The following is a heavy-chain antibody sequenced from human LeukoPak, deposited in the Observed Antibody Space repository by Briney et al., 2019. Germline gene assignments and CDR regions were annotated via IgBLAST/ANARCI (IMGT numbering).Heavy chain of an antibody. CDR2: ISSGSSAI. J-gene: IGHJ4*02. V-gene: IGHV3-21*01. CDR1: GFTFSSYS. D-gene: IGHD4-17*01. CDR3: ARGHTAVTRHFDF. Sequence: GGSLRLSCATSGFTFSSYSMTWVRQAPGKGLEWVSIISSGSSAIFSADALKGRFTISRDDAKNLLYLDMNSLRAEDTAVYYCARGHTAVTRHFDFWGQGTLVTVSS.